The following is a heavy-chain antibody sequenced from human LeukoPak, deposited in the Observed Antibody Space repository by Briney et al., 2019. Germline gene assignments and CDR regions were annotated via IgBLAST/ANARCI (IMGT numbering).Heavy chain of an antibody. CDR1: GFTFSSYA. V-gene: IGHV3-30*18. J-gene: IGHJ5*02. CDR3: AKDRVRGIIIYLEWFDP. D-gene: IGHD3-10*01. Sequence: GGSLRLSCAASGFTFSSYAMHWVRQAPGKGLEWVAVISHDGNNKYYADSVKGRFTISRDNSKNTLYLQMNSLRTEDTAVYYCAKDRVRGIIIYLEWFDPWGQGTLVTVSS. CDR2: ISHDGNNK.